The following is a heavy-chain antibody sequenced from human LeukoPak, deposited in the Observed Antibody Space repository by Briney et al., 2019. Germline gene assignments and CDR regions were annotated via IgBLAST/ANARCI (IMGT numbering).Heavy chain of an antibody. CDR1: GYTFTSYG. CDR3: ARDDPTYYYDSSGYPDAFDI. CDR2: ISAYNGNT. V-gene: IGHV1-18*01. J-gene: IGHJ3*02. D-gene: IGHD3-22*01. Sequence: ASVKVSCKASGYTFTSYGISWVRQAPGQGLEWMGWISAYNGNTNYAQKLQGRVTMTTDTSTSTAYMELRSLRSDDTAVYYCARDDPTYYYDSSGYPDAFDIWGQGTMVTVS.